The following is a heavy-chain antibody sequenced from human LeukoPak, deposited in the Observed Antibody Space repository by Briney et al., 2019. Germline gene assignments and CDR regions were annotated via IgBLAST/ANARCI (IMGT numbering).Heavy chain of an antibody. CDR2: INPNSGGT. CDR3: AKDQSPTPGLGSDY. V-gene: IGHV1-2*02. CDR1: GYTFTGYY. J-gene: IGHJ4*02. D-gene: IGHD1-14*01. Sequence: ASVKVSCKASGYTFTGYYMHWVRQAPGQGLEWMGWINPNSGGTNYAQKFQGRVTMTRDTSISTAYMELSRLRSDDTAVYYCAKDQSPTPGLGSDYWGQGTLVTVSS.